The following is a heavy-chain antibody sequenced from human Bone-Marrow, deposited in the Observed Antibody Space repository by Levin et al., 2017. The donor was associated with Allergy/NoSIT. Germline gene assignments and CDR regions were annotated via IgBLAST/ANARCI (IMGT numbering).Heavy chain of an antibody. CDR3: AREGVAAAIKRGYYFDY. D-gene: IGHD6-13*01. J-gene: IGHJ4*02. V-gene: IGHV3-48*04. CDR1: GFTFSSYS. Sequence: PGGSLRLSCAASGFTFSSYSMNWVRQAPGKGLEWVSYISSSSSTIYYADSVKGRFTISRDNAKNSLYLQMNSLRAEDTAVYYCAREGVAAAIKRGYYFDYWGQGTLVTVSS. CDR2: ISSSSSTI.